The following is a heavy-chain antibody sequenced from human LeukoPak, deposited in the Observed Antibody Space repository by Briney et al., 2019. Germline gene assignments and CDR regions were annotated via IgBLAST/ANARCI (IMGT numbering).Heavy chain of an antibody. J-gene: IGHJ4*02. D-gene: IGHD3-9*01. CDR2: INHSGST. Sequence: SETLSLTCAVYGGSFSGYYWSWIRQPPGKGLEWIGEINHSGSTNYNPSLKSRVTISVDTSKNQFSLKLSSVTAADTAVYYCAAYDILTGYYLFDYWGQGTPVTVSS. CDR3: AAYDILTGYYLFDY. CDR1: GGSFSGYY. V-gene: IGHV4-34*01.